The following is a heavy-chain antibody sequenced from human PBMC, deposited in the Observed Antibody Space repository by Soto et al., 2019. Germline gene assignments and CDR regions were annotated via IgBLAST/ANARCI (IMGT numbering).Heavy chain of an antibody. J-gene: IGHJ4*02. CDR2: MNPNSGNT. V-gene: IGHV1-8*02. CDR3: GIEIGRVTMN. D-gene: IGHD3-22*01. Sequence: GASVKVSCKASGYTFTSYYIHWVRQATGQGLEWMGWMNPNSGNTGYAQKFQGRVTMTANTSISTAYMELSSLRSEDTAVYYCGIEIGRVTMNWGQGTLVTVSS. CDR1: GYTFTSYY.